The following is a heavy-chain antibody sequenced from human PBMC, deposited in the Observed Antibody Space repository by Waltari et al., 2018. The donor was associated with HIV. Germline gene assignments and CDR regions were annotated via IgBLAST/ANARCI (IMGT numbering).Heavy chain of an antibody. CDR2: IYYSGST. CDR1: GGSISSYY. D-gene: IGHD3-10*01. Sequence: QVQLQESGPGLVKPSETLSLTCPVSGGSISSYYWRWIRQPPGKGLEWIGYIYYSGSTNYNPSLKSRVTISVDTSKNQFSLKLSSVTAADTAVYYCARGAYYGSGSYYNFYYYYGMDVWGQGTTVTVSS. V-gene: IGHV4-59*08. J-gene: IGHJ6*02. CDR3: ARGAYYGSGSYYNFYYYYGMDV.